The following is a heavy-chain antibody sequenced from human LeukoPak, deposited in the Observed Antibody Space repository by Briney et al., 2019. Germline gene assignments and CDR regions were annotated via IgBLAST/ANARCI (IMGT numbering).Heavy chain of an antibody. V-gene: IGHV4-59*08. CDR3: ARAKWFGELLWFDY. CDR1: GGSISSYY. Sequence: SETLSLTCTVSGGSISSYYWSWIRQPPGKGLEWIGYIYYSGSTNYNPSLKSRVTISVDTSKNQFSLKLSSVTAADTAVYYCARAKWFGELLWFDYWGQGTLVTVSS. CDR2: IYYSGST. D-gene: IGHD3-10*01. J-gene: IGHJ4*02.